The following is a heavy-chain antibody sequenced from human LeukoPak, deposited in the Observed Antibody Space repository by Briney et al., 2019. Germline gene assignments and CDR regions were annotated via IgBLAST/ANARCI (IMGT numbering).Heavy chain of an antibody. D-gene: IGHD3-3*01. Sequence: GASVKVSCKVSGYTLTELSMHWVRQAPGQGLEWMGWINPNSGGTNYAQKFQGRVTMTRDTSISTAYMELSGLRSEDTAVYYCATDELRLLDAFDIWGQGTMVTVSS. CDR2: INPNSGGT. CDR1: GYTLTELS. J-gene: IGHJ3*02. V-gene: IGHV1-2*02. CDR3: ATDELRLLDAFDI.